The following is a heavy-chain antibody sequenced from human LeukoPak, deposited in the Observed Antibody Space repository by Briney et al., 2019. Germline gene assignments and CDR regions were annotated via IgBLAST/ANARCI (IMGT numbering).Heavy chain of an antibody. CDR3: ARDPRTTIDYYYYGMDV. CDR2: ISAYNGNT. V-gene: IGHV1-18*01. Sequence: ASVKVSCKASGYTFTSYGISWVRQAPGQGLEWMGWISAYNGNTNYAQKPQGRVTMTTDTSTSTAYMELRSLRSDDTAVYYCARDPRTTIDYYYYGMDVWGQGTTATVSS. CDR1: GYTFTSYG. D-gene: IGHD4-11*01. J-gene: IGHJ6*02.